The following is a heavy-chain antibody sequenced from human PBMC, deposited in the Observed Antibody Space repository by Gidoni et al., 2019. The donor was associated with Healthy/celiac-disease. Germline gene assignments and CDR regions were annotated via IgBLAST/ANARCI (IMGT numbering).Heavy chain of an antibody. CDR3: ARGGGSYCSSTSCYPH. V-gene: IGHV1-46*01. CDR1: GYTFTSYY. Sequence: QVQLVQSGAEVKKPGASVKVSCKASGYTFTSYYMPWVRQAPGQGLEWMGIINPSGGSTSYAQKFQGRVTMTRETSTSTVYMELSSLRSEDTAVYYCARGGGSYCSSTSCYPHWGQGTLVTVSS. D-gene: IGHD2-2*01. J-gene: IGHJ4*02. CDR2: INPSGGST.